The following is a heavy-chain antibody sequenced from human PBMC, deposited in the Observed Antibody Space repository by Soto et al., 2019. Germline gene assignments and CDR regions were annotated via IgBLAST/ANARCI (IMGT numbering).Heavy chain of an antibody. V-gene: IGHV1-69*13. D-gene: IGHD2-15*01. CDR1: GGTFSSYA. J-gene: IGHJ5*02. Sequence: GASVKVSCKASGGTFSSYAISWVRQAPGQGLEWMGGIIPIFGTANYAQKFQGRVTITADESTSTAYMELSSLRSEDTAVYYCAVISGYCSCGSCRNNWFYPWGQGTLVTVSS. CDR3: AVISGYCSCGSCRNNWFYP. CDR2: IIPIFGTA.